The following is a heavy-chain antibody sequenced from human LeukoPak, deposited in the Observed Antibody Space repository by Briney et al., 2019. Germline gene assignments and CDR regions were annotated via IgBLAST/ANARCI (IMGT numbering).Heavy chain of an antibody. Sequence: GGSLRLSCAASGFTFSSYSMNWVRQAPGKGLEWVSSISSSSSYIYYADSVKGRFTISRDNAKNSLYLQMNSLRAEDTAVYYCAKERFYYDSRLGFVYWGQGTLVTVSS. CDR3: AKERFYYDSRLGFVY. CDR2: ISSSSSYI. V-gene: IGHV3-21*04. CDR1: GFTFSSYS. D-gene: IGHD3-22*01. J-gene: IGHJ4*02.